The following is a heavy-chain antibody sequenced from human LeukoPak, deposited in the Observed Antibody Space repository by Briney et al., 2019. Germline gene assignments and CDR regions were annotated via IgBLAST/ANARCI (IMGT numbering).Heavy chain of an antibody. CDR2: ISSSSSYI. Sequence: GGSLRLSCAASGFTFSSYVMHWVRQAPGRGLEWVSSISSSSSYIYYADSVKGRFTISRDNAKNSLYLQMNSLRAEDTAVYYCARDHGYATGFDYWGQGTLVTVSS. V-gene: IGHV3-21*01. J-gene: IGHJ4*02. CDR3: ARDHGYATGFDY. CDR1: GFTFSSYV. D-gene: IGHD2-2*01.